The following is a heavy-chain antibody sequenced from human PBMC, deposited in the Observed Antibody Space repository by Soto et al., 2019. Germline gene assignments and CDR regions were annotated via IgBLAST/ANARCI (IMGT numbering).Heavy chain of an antibody. J-gene: IGHJ4*02. CDR1: GFSLSTSGVG. V-gene: IGHV2-5*02. Sequence: QITLKESGPTLVRPTQTLTPTCTVSGFSLSTSGVGVAWIRQPPGKALEWLGIIYWDDDERYSPSLRSRLTITKDTSLNQVVLRMTNMDPLDTATYYCAHSDPEGWALEYWGQGLLVTVSS. CDR2: IYWDDDE. CDR3: AHSDPEGWALEY.